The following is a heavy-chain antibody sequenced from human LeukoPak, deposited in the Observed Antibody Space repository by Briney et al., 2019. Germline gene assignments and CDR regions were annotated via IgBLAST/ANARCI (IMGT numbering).Heavy chain of an antibody. CDR3: AKAGMTTVTTLGV. Sequence: PGGSLRLSCAASGFTFSTYIMNWVRQTPGKGLEWVSSISSSSSYIYYADSVEGRFTISRDNSKNTLYLQMNSLRAEDTAVYYCAKAGMTTVTTLGVWGQGTLVTVSS. J-gene: IGHJ4*02. CDR1: GFTFSTYI. CDR2: ISSSSSYI. D-gene: IGHD4-17*01. V-gene: IGHV3-21*04.